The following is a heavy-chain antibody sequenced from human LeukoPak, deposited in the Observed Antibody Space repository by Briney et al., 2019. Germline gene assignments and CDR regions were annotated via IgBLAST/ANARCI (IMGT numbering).Heavy chain of an antibody. CDR2: ISSSSYI. J-gene: IGHJ4*02. CDR1: GFTFSSYS. CDR3: AREARYYYDSSGCPVDY. Sequence: GGSLRLSCAASGFTFSSYSMNWVRQAPGKGLEWVSSISSSSYIYYADSVKGRFTISRDNAKNSLYLQMNSLRAEDTAVYYCAREARYYYDSSGCPVDYWGQGTLVTVSS. D-gene: IGHD3-22*01. V-gene: IGHV3-21*01.